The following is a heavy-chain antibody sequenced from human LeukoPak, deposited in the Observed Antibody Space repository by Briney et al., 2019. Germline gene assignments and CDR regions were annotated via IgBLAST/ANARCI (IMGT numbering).Heavy chain of an antibody. D-gene: IGHD5-18*01. V-gene: IGHV4-39*07. CDR3: ATRGYSYGFEGYYYYYMDV. CDR1: GGSISSSSYY. Sequence: TSETLSLTCTVSGGSISSSSYYWGWIRQPPGKGLEWIGSIYYSGSTYYNPSLKSRVTISVDTSKNQFSLKLSSVTAADTAVYYCATRGYSYGFEGYYYYYMDVWGKGTTVTVSS. CDR2: IYYSGST. J-gene: IGHJ6*03.